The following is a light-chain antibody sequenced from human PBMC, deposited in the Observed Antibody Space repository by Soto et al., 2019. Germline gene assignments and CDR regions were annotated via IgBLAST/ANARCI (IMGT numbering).Light chain of an antibody. CDR1: SSDVGGYNY. V-gene: IGLV2-14*01. Sequence: QSALTQPASVSGSPGQSITISCTGTSSDVGGYNYVSWYQRHPGKAPKLMIYEVSNRPSGVSNRFSGSKSGNTASLTISGLQAEDEADYYCSSYTSSSTLSYVFGTGAKLTVL. CDR3: SSYTSSSTLSYV. CDR2: EVS. J-gene: IGLJ1*01.